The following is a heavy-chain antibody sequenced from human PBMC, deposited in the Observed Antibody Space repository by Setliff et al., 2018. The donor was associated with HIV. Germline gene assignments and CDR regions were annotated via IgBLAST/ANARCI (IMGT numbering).Heavy chain of an antibody. J-gene: IGHJ4*02. CDR2: IYHSGST. CDR3: ARGIENFWSGYIR. CDR1: GYSISSGYY. V-gene: IGHV4-38-2*02. Sequence: ASETLSLTCTVSGYSISSGYYWGWIRQPPGKGLEWIGSIYHSGSTYYNPSLKSRVTISVDTSKNQFSLKLSSVTAADTAVYYCARGIENFWSGYIRWGQGTLVTVSS. D-gene: IGHD3-3*01.